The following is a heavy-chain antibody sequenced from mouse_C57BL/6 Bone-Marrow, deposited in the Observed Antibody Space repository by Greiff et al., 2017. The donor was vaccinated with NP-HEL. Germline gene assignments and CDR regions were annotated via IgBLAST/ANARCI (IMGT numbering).Heavy chain of an antibody. CDR1: GYTFTSYW. CDR2: IHPSDSDT. V-gene: IGHV1-74*01. J-gene: IGHJ1*03. Sequence: VQLQQPGAELVKPGASVKVSCKASGYTFTSYWMHWVKQRPGQGLEWIGRIHPSDSDTNYNQKFKGKATLTVDKSSSPAYMQLRSLTSEDSAVYYCASCTVVRYFDVWGTGTTVTVSS. D-gene: IGHD1-1*01. CDR3: ASCTVVRYFDV.